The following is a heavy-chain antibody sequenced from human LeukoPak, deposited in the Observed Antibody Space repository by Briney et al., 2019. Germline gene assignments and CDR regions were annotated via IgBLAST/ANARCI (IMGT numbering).Heavy chain of an antibody. J-gene: IGHJ3*02. D-gene: IGHD3-22*01. CDR1: GFTVSSNY. Sequence: GGSLRLSCAASGFTVSSNYMSWVRQAPGKGLEGVSVIYSGGSTYYADSVKGRFTISRDNSKNTLYLQMSSLRAEDTAVYYCARGYYDSSGYYPEVAFDIWGQGTMVTVSS. V-gene: IGHV3-53*01. CDR3: ARGYYDSSGYYPEVAFDI. CDR2: IYSGGST.